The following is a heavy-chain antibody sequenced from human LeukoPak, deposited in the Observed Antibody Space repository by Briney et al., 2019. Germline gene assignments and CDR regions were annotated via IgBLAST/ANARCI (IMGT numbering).Heavy chain of an antibody. CDR1: GFTLRSYG. D-gene: IGHD3-10*01. J-gene: IGHJ4*02. V-gene: IGHV3-33*01. CDR3: ARDRGQDDPIDI. CDR2: IWHDGSVL. Sequence: GRSLRLSCAASGFTLRSYGTHWVRQAPGEGLEWVAVIWHDGSVLAYSESVKGRFTVSRDNRKNTLYLQMGSLRVEDTAVYYCARDRGQDDPIDIWGQGTLVTVSS.